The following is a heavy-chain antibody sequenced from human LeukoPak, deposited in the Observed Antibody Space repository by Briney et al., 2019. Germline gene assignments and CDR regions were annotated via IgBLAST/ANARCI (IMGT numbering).Heavy chain of an antibody. Sequence: GGSLRLSCTASGFTFGDYAMSWVRQAPGKGLEWVGLIRSKAYGGTTEYAASVKGRFIISRGDSQRIAYLQMNSLKTEDTAVYHCAREEGIPDAFDLWGQGTMVTVSS. V-gene: IGHV3-49*04. CDR1: GFTFGDYA. CDR3: AREEGIPDAFDL. J-gene: IGHJ3*01. D-gene: IGHD6-13*01. CDR2: IRSKAYGGTT.